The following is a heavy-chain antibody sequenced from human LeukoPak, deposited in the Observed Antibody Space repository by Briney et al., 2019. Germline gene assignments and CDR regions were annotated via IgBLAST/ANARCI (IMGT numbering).Heavy chain of an antibody. CDR2: IYASGST. D-gene: IGHD2-15*01. J-gene: IGHJ5*02. Sequence: SETLSLTCTVSGGSISSDIVYWSWIRQPAGKGLEWIGRIYASGSTTYNSSLKSRVAISIDTSKNQFSLQLTSVTAADTAVYYCAGTRRYCSGGSCYNWFDPWGQGTLVTVSS. CDR3: AGTRRYCSGGSCYNWFDP. CDR1: GGSISSDIVY. V-gene: IGHV4-61*02.